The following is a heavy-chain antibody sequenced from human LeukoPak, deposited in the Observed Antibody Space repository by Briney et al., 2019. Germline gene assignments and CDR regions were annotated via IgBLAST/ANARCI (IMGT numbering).Heavy chain of an antibody. Sequence: GGSLRLSCAASGFTFSSYSMNWVRQAPGKGLEWVSSISSSSSYIYYADSVKGRFTISRDNAKNSLYLQMNSLRAEDTAVYYCARDMSGTMVREEYYFDYWGQGTLVIVSS. V-gene: IGHV3-21*01. CDR3: ARDMSGTMVREEYYFDY. CDR1: GFTFSSYS. CDR2: ISSSSSYI. D-gene: IGHD3-10*01. J-gene: IGHJ4*02.